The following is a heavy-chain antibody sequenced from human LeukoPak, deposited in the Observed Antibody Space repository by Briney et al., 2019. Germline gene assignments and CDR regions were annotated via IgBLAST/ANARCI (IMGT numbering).Heavy chain of an antibody. V-gene: IGHV1-3*01. CDR1: GYTFTSYA. Sequence: ASVKVSCKASGYTFTSYAMHWVRQAPGQRLEWMGWINAGNGNTKYSQKFQGRVTITRDTSASTAYMELSSLRSEDTAVYYCARGQLRYFDWLTYRDAFDIWGQGTMVTVSS. D-gene: IGHD3-9*01. CDR3: ARGQLRYFDWLTYRDAFDI. J-gene: IGHJ3*02. CDR2: INAGNGNT.